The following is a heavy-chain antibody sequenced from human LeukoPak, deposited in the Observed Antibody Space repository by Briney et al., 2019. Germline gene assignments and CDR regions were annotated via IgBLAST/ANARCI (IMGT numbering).Heavy chain of an antibody. D-gene: IGHD1-7*01. CDR2: IYYSGST. V-gene: IGHV4-59*13. Sequence: LSEPLSLTCGVWGGHLRCYYWRYIGQPPGETLEGFGYIYYSGSTNYNPSLKSRVTISVDTSKNQFSLKLSSVTAAGTAVYYCARALYDWNSGWFDPWGQGTLVTVSS. CDR1: GGHLRCYY. J-gene: IGHJ5*02. CDR3: ARALYDWNSGWFDP.